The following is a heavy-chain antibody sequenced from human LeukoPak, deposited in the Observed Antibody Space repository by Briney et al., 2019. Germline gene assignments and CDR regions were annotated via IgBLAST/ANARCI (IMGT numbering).Heavy chain of an antibody. J-gene: IGHJ4*02. Sequence: SETLSLTCTVSGGSISSGGYYWSWIRQHPGKGLEWIGYIYYSGSTYYNPSLKSRVTISVDTSKNQFSLKLSSVTAADTAVYYCARASFYSYDIDCWGQGTLVTVSS. CDR1: GGSISSGGYY. CDR2: IYYSGST. V-gene: IGHV4-31*03. D-gene: IGHD5-18*01. CDR3: ARASFYSYDIDC.